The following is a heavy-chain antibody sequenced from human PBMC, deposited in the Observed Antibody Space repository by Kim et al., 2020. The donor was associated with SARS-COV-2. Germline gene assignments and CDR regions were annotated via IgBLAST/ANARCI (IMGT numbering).Heavy chain of an antibody. V-gene: IGHV4-31*02. CDR2: ST. J-gene: IGHJ5*02. Sequence: STYYNPSLKSRVTISVDTSKNQFSRKLSSVTAADTAVYYCAREGGYWFDPWGQGTLVTVSS. D-gene: IGHD3-16*01. CDR3: AREGGYWFDP.